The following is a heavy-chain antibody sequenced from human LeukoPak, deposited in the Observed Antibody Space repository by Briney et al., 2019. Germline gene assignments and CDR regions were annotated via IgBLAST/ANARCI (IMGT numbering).Heavy chain of an antibody. V-gene: IGHV1-2*02. Sequence: GSSVKVSCKASGYTFTGYYIHWVRQVPGQGLEWMGWINPNSGGTDYAQRFQGRVTMTRDTSISTAYLELSRLRSDDTAVYYCARPLVRGIIFDGLDVWGQGTTVTVSS. CDR2: INPNSGGT. CDR1: GYTFTGYY. CDR3: ARPLVRGIIFDGLDV. D-gene: IGHD3-10*01. J-gene: IGHJ6*02.